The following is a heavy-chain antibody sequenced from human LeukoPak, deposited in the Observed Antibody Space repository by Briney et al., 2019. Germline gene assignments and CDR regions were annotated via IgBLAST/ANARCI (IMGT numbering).Heavy chain of an antibody. CDR1: GCTVSSNY. J-gene: IGHJ4*02. CDR2: IYSGGTA. V-gene: IGHV3-66*01. Sequence: GSLRLSCAASGCTVSSNYMSWVRQAPGKGLEWVSIIYSGGTANYSDSVKGRFTISRDNSKNTVYLQMNSLRAEDTAVYYCARDGDTSGYYSLFYWGQGTLVTVSS. D-gene: IGHD3-22*01. CDR3: ARDGDTSGYYSLFY.